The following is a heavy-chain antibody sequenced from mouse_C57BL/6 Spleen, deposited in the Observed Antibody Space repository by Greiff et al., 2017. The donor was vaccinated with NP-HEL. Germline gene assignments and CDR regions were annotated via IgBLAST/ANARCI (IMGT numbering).Heavy chain of an antibody. V-gene: IGHV1-15*01. CDR1: GYTFTDYE. D-gene: IGHD2-9*01. Sequence: QVQLKQSGAELVRPGASVTLSCKASGYTFTDYEMHWVKQTPVHGLEWIGAIDPETGGTAYNQKFKGKAILTADKSSSTAYMELRSLTSEDSAVYYCTRSYYGYDGFAYWGQGTLVTVSA. CDR2: IDPETGGT. CDR3: TRSYYGYDGFAY. J-gene: IGHJ3*01.